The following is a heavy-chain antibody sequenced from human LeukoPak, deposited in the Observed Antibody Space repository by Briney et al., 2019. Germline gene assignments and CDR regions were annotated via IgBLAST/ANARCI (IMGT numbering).Heavy chain of an antibody. CDR2: ITTYNGDT. CDR1: GYTFTTYG. D-gene: IGHD3-10*01. CDR3: AIVLPYFGY. J-gene: IGHJ4*02. V-gene: IGHV1-18*01. Sequence: ASVKVSCKAAGYTFTTYGLSWVRQAPGQGLEWMGWITTYNGDTDYAQKLQGRVTMTADTSTSTAYMELRSLRSDDTAVYYCAIVLPYFGYWGQGTLLTVSS.